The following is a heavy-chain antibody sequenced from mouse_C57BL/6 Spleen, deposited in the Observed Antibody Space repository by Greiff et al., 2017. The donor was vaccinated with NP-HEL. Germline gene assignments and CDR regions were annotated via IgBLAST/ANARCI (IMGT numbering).Heavy chain of an antibody. D-gene: IGHD3-2*02. CDR2: ISDGGSYT. CDR3: ARDSGAHAQGYAMDY. CDR1: GFTFSSYA. Sequence: EVMLVESGGGLVKPGGSLKLSCAASGFTFSSYAMSWVRQTPEKRLEWVATISDGGSYTYYPDNVKGRFTISRDNAKNNLYLQMSHLKSEDTAMYYCARDSGAHAQGYAMDYWGQGTSVTVSS. J-gene: IGHJ4*01. V-gene: IGHV5-4*01.